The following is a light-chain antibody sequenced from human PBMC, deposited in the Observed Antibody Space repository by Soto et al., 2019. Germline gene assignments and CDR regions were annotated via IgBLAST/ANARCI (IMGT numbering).Light chain of an antibody. Sequence: EIVMTQSPATLSVSPGERATLSCRASQRVSSNLAWYQQKPGPAPRLLIYGASTRATGIPARCSGSGSGTEFTLTISSLHSEDFAVYYCQQYNNWPPITFGQGTRLEIK. CDR1: QRVSSN. CDR3: QQYNNWPPIT. V-gene: IGKV3-15*01. CDR2: GAS. J-gene: IGKJ5*01.